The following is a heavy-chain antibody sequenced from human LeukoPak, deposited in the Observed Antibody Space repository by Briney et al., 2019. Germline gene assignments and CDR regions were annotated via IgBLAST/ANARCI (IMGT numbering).Heavy chain of an antibody. D-gene: IGHD3-10*01. J-gene: IGHJ4*02. CDR1: GFTFRNYV. V-gene: IGHV3-30-3*01. CDR2: TSSDLNVK. CDR3: AREGYYGSGSPPSLYFDY. Sequence: GGSLGLSCAASGFTFRNYVIHWVRQAPGKGLEWVAVTSSDLNVKLYADSVKGRFTISRDNSRSTPYLQMNCLRPEDTAIYYCAREGYYGSGSPPSLYFDYWGQGTLVTVSS.